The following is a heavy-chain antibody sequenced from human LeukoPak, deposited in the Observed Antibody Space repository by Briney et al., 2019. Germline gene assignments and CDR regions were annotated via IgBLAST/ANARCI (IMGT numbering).Heavy chain of an antibody. CDR2: ISWSSGRI. J-gene: IGHJ4*02. V-gene: IGHV3-9*01. CDR1: GFVFGEYG. D-gene: IGHD1-26*01. CDR3: AKDTPSGSYFFDY. Sequence: GSSLRLYCAAAGFVFGEYGMLSVQQAPGKGVPQVSGISWSSGRIGYADSVKGRFNISRDVAKNSLYLQMNSLRVEDTALYYCAKDTPSGSYFFDYWGQGTLVTVSS.